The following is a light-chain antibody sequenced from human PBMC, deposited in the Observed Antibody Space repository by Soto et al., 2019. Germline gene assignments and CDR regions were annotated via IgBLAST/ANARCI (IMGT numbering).Light chain of an antibody. Sequence: ETVMTQSPATLSVSPGERATLSCRASQSVSSNLAWYQQKPGQAPRLLIYGASIRATDIPARFSGSGSGTEFTLTISSLQSEDFAVYHCQQYNNWPLTFGGGTKVEIK. CDR3: QQYNNWPLT. CDR1: QSVSSN. V-gene: IGKV3-15*01. CDR2: GAS. J-gene: IGKJ4*01.